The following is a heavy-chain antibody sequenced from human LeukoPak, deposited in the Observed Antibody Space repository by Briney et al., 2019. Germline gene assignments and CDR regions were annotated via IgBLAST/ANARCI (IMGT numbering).Heavy chain of an antibody. J-gene: IGHJ1*01. Sequence: PGGSLRLSCVASGFTFSTYSMNWVRQAPGKGLEWVSSISSSSRHRYYADSVKGRFTISRDDAKNSVYLQMNSLRADETAVYYCVRDFNTVTTAYLQHWGQGTLVTVSS. V-gene: IGHV3-21*01. CDR2: ISSSSRHR. D-gene: IGHD4-17*01. CDR3: VRDFNTVTTAYLQH. CDR1: GFTFSTYS.